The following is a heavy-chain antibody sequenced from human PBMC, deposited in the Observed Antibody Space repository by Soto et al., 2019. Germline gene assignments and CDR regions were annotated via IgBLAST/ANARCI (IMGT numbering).Heavy chain of an antibody. CDR1: GGSISSGNYY. V-gene: IGHV4-30-4*01. Sequence: PSGTLSLTCTVAGGSISSGNYYWSWIRQPPGKGLEWIGFISYSGSAYYNPSLKSRVTISVDTSKNQFSLNLSFVTAADTAVYYCATMGTPATGLYYFDYWGQGTLVTVSS. CDR2: ISYSGSA. D-gene: IGHD2-15*01. CDR3: ATMGTPATGLYYFDY. J-gene: IGHJ4*02.